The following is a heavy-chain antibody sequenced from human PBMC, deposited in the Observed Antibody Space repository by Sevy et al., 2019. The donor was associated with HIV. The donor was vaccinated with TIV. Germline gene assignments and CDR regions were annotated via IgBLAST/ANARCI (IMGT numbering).Heavy chain of an antibody. Sequence: GGSLRLSCTVSGFIFGDYDMHWVRQAPGKGLEWVSLILDRGDQTFYEESVKGRSTISRDKAKNTLYLQMSRLRQEDTAVYYCVAEPPSGGHGNYHYGLDLWGQGTTVTVSS. CDR2: ILDRGDQT. V-gene: IGHV3-30*03. CDR3: VAEPPSGGHGNYHYGLDL. D-gene: IGHD3-16*01. J-gene: IGHJ6*02. CDR1: GFIFGDYD.